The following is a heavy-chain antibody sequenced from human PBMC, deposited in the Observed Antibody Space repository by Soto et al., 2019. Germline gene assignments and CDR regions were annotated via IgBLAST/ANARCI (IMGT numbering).Heavy chain of an antibody. Sequence: GASVKVSCKVSGHTLSELSMHWVRQAPGKGLGWMGSFDREDGETIYAQKFQGRVTMTEDTSTDTAYMEVSSLRSEDTAVYYCATAGRTLSSSWLPVVSWFDPWGQGTLVTVSS. V-gene: IGHV1-24*01. D-gene: IGHD6-13*01. CDR3: ATAGRTLSSSWLPVVSWFDP. CDR1: GHTLSELS. J-gene: IGHJ5*02. CDR2: FDREDGET.